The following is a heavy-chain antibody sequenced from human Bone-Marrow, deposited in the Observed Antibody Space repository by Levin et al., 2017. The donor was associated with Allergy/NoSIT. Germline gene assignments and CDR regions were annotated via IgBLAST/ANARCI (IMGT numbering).Heavy chain of an antibody. D-gene: IGHD3-9*01. CDR1: GYTFTNYD. CDR2: MNPENGKT. V-gene: IGHV1-8*01. J-gene: IGHJ3*02. Sequence: ASVKVSCKASGYTFTNYDINWVRQAPGQGLEWMAWMNPENGKTGYAHEFEGRVTVTTSTSIRTAYMELSRLRSEDSAVYFCARGDSYDLLTGFSTSHAFDIWGQGTMVSVSS. CDR3: ARGDSYDLLTGFSTSHAFDI.